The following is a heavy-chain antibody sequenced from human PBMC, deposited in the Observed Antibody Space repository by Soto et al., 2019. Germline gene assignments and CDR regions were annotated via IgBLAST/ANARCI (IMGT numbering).Heavy chain of an antibody. J-gene: IGHJ3*02. V-gene: IGHV1-69*13. CDR1: GGTFSSYA. Sequence: GASVKVSCKASGGTFSSYAISWVRQAPGQGLEWMGGIIPIFGTANYAQKFQGRVTITADESTSTAYMGLSSLRSEDTAVYYCARSQFPINMIEVLDAFDIWGQGTMVTVSS. CDR3: ARSQFPINMIEVLDAFDI. D-gene: IGHD3-22*01. CDR2: IIPIFGTA.